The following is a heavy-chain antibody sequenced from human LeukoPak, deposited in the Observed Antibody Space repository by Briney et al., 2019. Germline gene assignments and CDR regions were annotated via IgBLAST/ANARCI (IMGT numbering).Heavy chain of an antibody. CDR2: IYTSGST. Sequence: PSETLSLTCTVSGGSISSYYWSWIRQPAGKGLEWIGRIYTSGSTNYNPSLKSRVTMSVDTSKNQFSLRLSSVTAADTAVYYCARASYSYDINGWVPFDYWGQGTLVTVSS. CDR3: ARASYSYDINGWVPFDY. CDR1: GGSISSYY. V-gene: IGHV4-4*07. J-gene: IGHJ4*02. D-gene: IGHD3-22*01.